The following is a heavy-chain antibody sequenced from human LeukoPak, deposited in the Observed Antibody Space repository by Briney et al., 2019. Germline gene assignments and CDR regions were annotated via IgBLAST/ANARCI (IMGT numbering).Heavy chain of an antibody. Sequence: PGGSLRLSCAASGFTFSSYTMTWVRQAPGKGLEWVSSISSSSTYIFYEDSVKGRFIISRDNAKKSLYLQMNSLRADDSAVYYCAGDRPPNVWGQGTLLTVSS. CDR2: ISSSSTYI. CDR1: GFTFSSYT. CDR3: AGDRPPNV. V-gene: IGHV3-21*01. D-gene: IGHD3-16*01. J-gene: IGHJ4*02.